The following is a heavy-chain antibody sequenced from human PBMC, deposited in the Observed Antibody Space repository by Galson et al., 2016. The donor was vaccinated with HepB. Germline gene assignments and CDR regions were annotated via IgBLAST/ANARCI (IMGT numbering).Heavy chain of an antibody. CDR3: ARDSDYDSSGYYCFFDH. Sequence: SLRLSCAASGLTFSSYAMSWVRQAPGKGLEWLSSISRSADTTYYADSVKGRFTISRDNAKNSVYLQIDSLRADDTAVYYCARDSDYDSSGYYCFFDHWGQGSLVTVSS. CDR2: ISRSADTT. D-gene: IGHD3-22*01. CDR1: GLTFSSYA. J-gene: IGHJ4*02. V-gene: IGHV3-23*01.